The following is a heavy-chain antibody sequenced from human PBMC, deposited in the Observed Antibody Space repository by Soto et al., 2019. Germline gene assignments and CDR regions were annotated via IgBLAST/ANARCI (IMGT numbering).Heavy chain of an antibody. D-gene: IGHD6-19*01. CDR2: IYYSGST. Sequence: SETLSLTCTVSGGSISSSSYYWGWIRQPPGKGLEWIGSIYYSGSTYYNPSLKSRVAMFVDTSKNNFSLRLTSVTAADTAVYYCVRREEVAGSQFDFWGQGTLVTVSS. CDR3: VRREEVAGSQFDF. J-gene: IGHJ4*02. CDR1: GGSISSSSYY. V-gene: IGHV4-39*02.